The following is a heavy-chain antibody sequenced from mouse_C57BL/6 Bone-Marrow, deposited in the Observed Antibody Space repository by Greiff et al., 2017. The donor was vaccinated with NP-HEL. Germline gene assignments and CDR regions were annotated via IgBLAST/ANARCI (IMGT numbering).Heavy chain of an antibody. Sequence: EVMLVESEGGLVQPGSSMKLSCTASGFTFSDYYMAWVRQVPEKGLEWVANINYDGSSTYYLDSLKSRFIISRDNAKNILYLQMSSLKSEDTATYYCARWDGYYVPYWYFDVWGTGTTVTVSS. J-gene: IGHJ1*03. V-gene: IGHV5-16*01. CDR3: ARWDGYYVPYWYFDV. CDR2: INYDGSST. CDR1: GFTFSDYY. D-gene: IGHD2-3*01.